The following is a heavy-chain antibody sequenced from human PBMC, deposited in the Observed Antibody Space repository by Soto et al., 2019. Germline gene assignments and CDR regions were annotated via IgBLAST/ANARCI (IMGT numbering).Heavy chain of an antibody. CDR1: GFTFSTYS. J-gene: IGHJ4*02. V-gene: IGHV3-48*01. Sequence: EVQLVESGGGLVQPGGSLRLSCAASGFTFSTYSMNWVRQAPGKGLEWVSYISSSSRTIYYADSVKGRFTISRDNAKNSMYLQMNSLSAEDTAVYYCARDSPKGSSCPYYFDYWGQGTLVTVSS. D-gene: IGHD6-13*01. CDR3: ARDSPKGSSCPYYFDY. CDR2: ISSSSRTI.